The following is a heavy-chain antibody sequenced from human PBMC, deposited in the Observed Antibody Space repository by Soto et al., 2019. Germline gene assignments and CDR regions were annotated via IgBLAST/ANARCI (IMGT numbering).Heavy chain of an antibody. CDR2: IYHSGST. CDR3: ARGEGSGSYYFDY. V-gene: IGHV4-30-2*01. CDR1: GGSISSGGYS. Sequence: QPQLQESGSGLVKPSQTLSLTCAVSGGSISSGGYSWSWIRQPPGKGLEWIGYIYHSGSTYYNPSLKSRVTRSVDRSKNQFSLKLSSVTAADTAVYYSARGEGSGSYYFDYWGQGTLVTFSS. J-gene: IGHJ4*02. D-gene: IGHD1-26*01.